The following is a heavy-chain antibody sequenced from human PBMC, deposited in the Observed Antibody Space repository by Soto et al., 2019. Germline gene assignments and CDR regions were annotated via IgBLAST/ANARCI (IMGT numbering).Heavy chain of an antibody. CDR1: GFTFRASN. D-gene: IGHD2-15*01. Sequence: EVRLVESGGDLVQPGGALRLSCTASGFTFRASNMNWVRQAPGKGPEWVAYITRTSEIMSYADSVEGRFTVSRDNAKNSMYLQLSSLRAEDTAVYYCVRDWWSTVSYYWGQGTLVTVSS. V-gene: IGHV3-48*01. CDR3: VRDWWSTVSYY. J-gene: IGHJ4*02. CDR2: ITRTSEIM.